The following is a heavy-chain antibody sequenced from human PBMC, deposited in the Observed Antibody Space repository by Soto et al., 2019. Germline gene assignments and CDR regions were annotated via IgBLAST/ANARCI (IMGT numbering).Heavy chain of an antibody. CDR2: INAGHGNT. CDR3: ARGIDILTGYYIGYYGMDV. CDR1: GYTFTSYA. D-gene: IGHD3-9*01. Sequence: ASVKVSCKASGYTFTSYAMHWVRQAPGQRLEWMGWINAGHGNTKYSQKFQGRVTITADTSASTAYMELSSLRSEDTAVYYCARGIDILTGYYIGYYGMDVWGQGTTVTVSS. J-gene: IGHJ6*02. V-gene: IGHV1-3*01.